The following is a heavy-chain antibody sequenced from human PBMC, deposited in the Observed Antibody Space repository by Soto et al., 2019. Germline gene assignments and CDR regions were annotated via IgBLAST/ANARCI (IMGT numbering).Heavy chain of an antibody. V-gene: IGHV1-69*13. D-gene: IGHD3-3*01. CDR2: IIPIFGTA. CDR1: GGTFSSYA. Sequence: VASVKVSCKASGGTFSSYAISWVRQAPGQGLEWMGGIIPIFGTANYAQKFQGRVTITADESTSTAYMELSSLRSEDTAVYYCARGRKGVPSNCKSITIFGVVTSYYGMDVWGQGTTVTVSS. CDR3: ARGRKGVPSNCKSITIFGVVTSYYGMDV. J-gene: IGHJ6*02.